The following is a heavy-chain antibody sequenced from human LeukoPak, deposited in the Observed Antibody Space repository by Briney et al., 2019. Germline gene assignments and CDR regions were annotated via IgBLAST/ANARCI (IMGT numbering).Heavy chain of an antibody. CDR2: IYYTGST. Sequence: SETLSLTCTVSGGSISSSSYYWAWIRQPPGEGLEWLGTIYYTGSTYYNPSLKSRVTISIDTSKNQFSLKLSSVTAADTAVYYCARRHGYSYGSQFDYWGQGTLVTVSS. CDR1: GGSISSSSYY. J-gene: IGHJ4*02. D-gene: IGHD5-18*01. V-gene: IGHV4-39*01. CDR3: ARRHGYSYGSQFDY.